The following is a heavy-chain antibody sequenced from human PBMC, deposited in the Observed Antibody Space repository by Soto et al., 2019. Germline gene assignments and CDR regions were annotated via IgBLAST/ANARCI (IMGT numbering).Heavy chain of an antibody. CDR2: IYNSGRGST. CDR3: ARVARVGYGEFLE. Sequence: PSETLSLTCSVSGSSMTTYYWHWIRQAPGKGLEWIGFIYNSGRGSTGSNPSLSSRVTFSIETSKNQFSLKLDSVTAADTAVYYGARVARVGYGEFLEWGQGILVTVSS. V-gene: IGHV4-59*01. J-gene: IGHJ4*02. CDR1: GSSMTTYY. D-gene: IGHD3-10*01.